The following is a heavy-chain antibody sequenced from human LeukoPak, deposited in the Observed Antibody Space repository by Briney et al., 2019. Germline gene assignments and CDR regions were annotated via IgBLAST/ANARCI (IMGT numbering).Heavy chain of an antibody. CDR1: GFTFSSYA. J-gene: IGHJ1*01. Sequence: GGSLRLSCAASGFTFSSYAMSWVRQAPGKGLEWVSAISGSGGSTYYADSVKGRFTISRDNSKNTLYLQMNSLRAEDTAVYYCAKEGGGVWSGYLMIEHWGQGTLVTVSS. CDR2: ISGSGGST. V-gene: IGHV3-23*01. D-gene: IGHD3-3*01. CDR3: AKEGGGVWSGYLMIEH.